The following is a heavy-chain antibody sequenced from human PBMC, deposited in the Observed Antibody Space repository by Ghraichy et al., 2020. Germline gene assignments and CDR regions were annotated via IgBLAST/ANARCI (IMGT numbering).Heavy chain of an antibody. Sequence: GGSLRLSCAASGFTFSSYGMHWVRQAPGKGLEWVAVISYDGSNKYYADSVKGRFTISRDNSKNTLYLQMNSLRAEDTAVYYCAKDRSLITIFGVGVEEYYGMDVRGQGTTVTVSS. CDR3: AKDRSLITIFGVGVEEYYGMDV. D-gene: IGHD3-3*01. V-gene: IGHV3-30*18. CDR2: ISYDGSNK. J-gene: IGHJ6*02. CDR1: GFTFSSYG.